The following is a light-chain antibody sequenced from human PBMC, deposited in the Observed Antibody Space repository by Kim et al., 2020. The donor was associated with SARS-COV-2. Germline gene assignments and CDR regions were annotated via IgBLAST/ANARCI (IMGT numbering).Light chain of an antibody. J-gene: IGKJ3*01. CDR2: GAS. V-gene: IGKV3-20*01. CDR3: QHYGSSPPRIT. CDR1: QSVSSTY. Sequence: PGERATLSCRASQSVSSTYVAWYQQTPGQAPRLLIYGASSRATGIPDRFSGSGSGTDFTLTISRLEPEDFAVYYCQHYGSSPPRITFGPGTKVDIK.